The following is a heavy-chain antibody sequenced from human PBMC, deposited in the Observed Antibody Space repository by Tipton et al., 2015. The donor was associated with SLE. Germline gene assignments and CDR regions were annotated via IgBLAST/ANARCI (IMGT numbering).Heavy chain of an antibody. D-gene: IGHD4-17*01. J-gene: IGHJ3*02. Sequence: TLSLTCSVSGGSISRYYWSWIRQTPGKGLEWIGYIYTSGSTKYSPSLESRVTISVDTPKNQCSLKLRSVTAADTAVYYCASPGDYNRGAFIIWGQGTMVTVSS. CDR3: ASPGDYNRGAFII. CDR2: IYTSGST. V-gene: IGHV4-4*09. CDR1: GGSISRYY.